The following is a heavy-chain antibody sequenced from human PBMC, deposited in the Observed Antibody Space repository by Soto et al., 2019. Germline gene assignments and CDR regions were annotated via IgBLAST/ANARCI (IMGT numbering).Heavy chain of an antibody. Sequence: SETLSLTCTVSGGSVSSGSYYWSWIRQPPGKGLEWIGYIYYSGSTNYNPSLKSRVTISVDTSKNQFSLKLSSVTAADTAVYHCARGQIDWFDPWGQGTLVTVSS. CDR1: GGSVSSGSYY. D-gene: IGHD2-21*01. V-gene: IGHV4-61*01. CDR3: ARGQIDWFDP. J-gene: IGHJ5*02. CDR2: IYYSGST.